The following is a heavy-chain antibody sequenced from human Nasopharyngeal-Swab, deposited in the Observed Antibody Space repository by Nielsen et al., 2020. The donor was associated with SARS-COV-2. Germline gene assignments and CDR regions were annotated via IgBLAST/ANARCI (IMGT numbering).Heavy chain of an antibody. Sequence: GESLKISCVASGFTVSSNYMSWVRQAPGKGLEWVSVIYSGGSTYYADSVKGRFTISRDNSKNTLYLQMNSLRAEDTAVYYCAGDGYVWGSYRYGYYYYYGMDVWGQGTTVTVSS. J-gene: IGHJ6*02. CDR2: IYSGGST. D-gene: IGHD3-16*02. CDR1: GFTVSSNY. CDR3: AGDGYVWGSYRYGYYYYYGMDV. V-gene: IGHV3-53*05.